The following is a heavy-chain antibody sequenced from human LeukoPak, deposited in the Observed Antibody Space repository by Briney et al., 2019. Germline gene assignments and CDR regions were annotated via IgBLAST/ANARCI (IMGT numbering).Heavy chain of an antibody. Sequence: PGGSLRLSCAASGFTVSSNYMCWVRQAPGKGPEWVAIIKKDGSEKYYVDSVKGRFTISRDNAKNSLYLQMNSLRADDTAVYFCAGGAGFLIDYWGQGALVTVSS. D-gene: IGHD2/OR15-2a*01. V-gene: IGHV3-7*01. CDR2: IKKDGSEK. CDR3: AGGAGFLIDY. CDR1: GFTVSSNY. J-gene: IGHJ4*02.